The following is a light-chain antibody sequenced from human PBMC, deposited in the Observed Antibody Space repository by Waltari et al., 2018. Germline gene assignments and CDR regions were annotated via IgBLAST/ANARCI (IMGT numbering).Light chain of an antibody. CDR1: SSHVGVYNY. CDR2: EVS. CDR3: SSYTSSSTLVV. V-gene: IGLV2-14*01. Sequence: HSALSPPPPVSGSPAVSIPLPRTGTSSHVGVYNYLPGYQQHPGKAPKLMIYEVSNRPSGVSNRFSGSKSGNTASLTISGLQAEDEADYYCSSYTSSSTLVVFGGGTKLTVL. J-gene: IGLJ2*01.